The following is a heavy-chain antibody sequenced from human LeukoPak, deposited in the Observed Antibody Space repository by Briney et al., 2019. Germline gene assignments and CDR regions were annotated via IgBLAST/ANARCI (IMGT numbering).Heavy chain of an antibody. CDR3: ARDWDYSSFDY. D-gene: IGHD6-19*01. CDR1: GSTFSSYW. V-gene: IGHV3-48*02. Sequence: GGSLRLSCAASGSTFSSYWMSWVRQAPGKGLEWVSYISSSSSTIYYADSVKGRFTISRDNAKNSLYLQMNSLRDVDTAVYYCARDWDYSSFDYWGQGTLVTVSS. J-gene: IGHJ4*02. CDR2: ISSSSSTI.